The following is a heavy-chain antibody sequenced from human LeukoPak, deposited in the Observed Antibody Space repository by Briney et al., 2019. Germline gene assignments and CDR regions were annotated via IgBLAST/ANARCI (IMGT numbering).Heavy chain of an antibody. CDR2: IYNGGST. J-gene: IGHJ5*02. D-gene: IGHD6-13*01. CDR1: GFTVSSSY. Sequence: GGSLRLSCAASGFTVSSSYMSWVRQAPGKGLEWVSIIYNGGSTYYVDSVKGRFTISRDISKNTLYLQMNSLRAEDTAVYYCAREGSAYSSSPAGWFDPWGQGTLVTVSS. CDR3: AREGSAYSSSPAGWFDP. V-gene: IGHV3-53*05.